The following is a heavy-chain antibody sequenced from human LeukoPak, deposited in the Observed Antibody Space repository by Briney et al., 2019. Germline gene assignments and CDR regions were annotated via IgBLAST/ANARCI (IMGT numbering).Heavy chain of an antibody. J-gene: IGHJ6*02. CDR3: TSLYGSGSYEVTFYYYGMGV. D-gene: IGHD3-10*01. CDR2: IRTKPYGGTT. CDR1: GFTFGDYA. V-gene: IGHV3-49*04. Sequence: GGSLRLSCSASGFTFGDYAMTWVRQAPGKGLEWVGFIRTKPYGGTTQYAASVKGRFTISRDDSKSIAFLQMNSLKTEDTAVYYCTSLYGSGSYEVTFYYYGMGVWGQGTTVTVSS.